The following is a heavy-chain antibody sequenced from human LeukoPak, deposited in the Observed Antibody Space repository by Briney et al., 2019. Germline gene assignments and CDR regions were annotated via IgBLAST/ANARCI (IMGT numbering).Heavy chain of an antibody. Sequence: GASVKVSCKASGYTFTGYYMHWVRQAPGQGLEWMGWINPNSGGTNYAQKFQGRVTMTRDKSIRTAYMELSRLTSDDTAVYYCARSRSLVSDYWGQGTLVTVSS. J-gene: IGHJ4*02. CDR2: INPNSGGT. CDR3: ARSRSLVSDY. CDR1: GYTFTGYY. V-gene: IGHV1-2*02. D-gene: IGHD2-8*02.